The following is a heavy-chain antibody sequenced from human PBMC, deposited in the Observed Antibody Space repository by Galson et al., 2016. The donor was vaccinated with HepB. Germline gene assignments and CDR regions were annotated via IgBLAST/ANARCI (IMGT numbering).Heavy chain of an antibody. Sequence: SVKVSCKASGYTFTGHYIHWVRQAPGQGLQWMGWINTNSGTTAFARKFQGRVTMTRDTSTSTVYMELNRLTSGDTAVYYCARRSGTIGRPCNWLDPWGQGTLVTVSS. CDR1: GYTFTGHY. D-gene: IGHD1-26*01. V-gene: IGHV1-2*02. CDR2: INTNSGTT. CDR3: ARRSGTIGRPCNWLDP. J-gene: IGHJ5*02.